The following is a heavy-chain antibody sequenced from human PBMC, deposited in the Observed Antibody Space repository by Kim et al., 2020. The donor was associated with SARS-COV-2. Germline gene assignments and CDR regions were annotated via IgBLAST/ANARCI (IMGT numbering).Heavy chain of an antibody. J-gene: IGHJ4*02. Sequence: GGSLRLSCAASGFTFSSYAMSWVRQAPGKGLEWVSAISGSGGSTYYADSVKGRFTISRDNSKNTLYLQMNSLRAEDTAVYYCAKDVDIVVVVAATSWGQGTLVTVSS. D-gene: IGHD2-15*01. CDR3: AKDVDIVVVVAATS. V-gene: IGHV3-23*01. CDR2: ISGSGGST. CDR1: GFTFSSYA.